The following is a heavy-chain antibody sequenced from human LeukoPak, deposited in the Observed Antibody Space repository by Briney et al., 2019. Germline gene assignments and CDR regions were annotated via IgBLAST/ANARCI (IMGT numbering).Heavy chain of an antibody. CDR3: ARVSRIYSSGWYFYFDY. V-gene: IGHV6-1*01. CDR2: TYYRSKWYN. J-gene: IGHJ4*02. D-gene: IGHD6-19*01. CDR1: GDSVSSNNAA. Sequence: SETLSLTCVISGDSVSSNNAAWNWIRQSPSRGLEWLGRTYYRSKWYNDYGMSVKSRITINPDTSKNQFSLRLNSVTPEDTAMYYCARVSRIYSSGWYFYFDYWGQGTLVTVSS.